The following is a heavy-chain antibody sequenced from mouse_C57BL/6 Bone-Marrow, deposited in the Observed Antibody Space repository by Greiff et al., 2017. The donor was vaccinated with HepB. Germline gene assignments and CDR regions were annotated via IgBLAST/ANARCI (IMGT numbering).Heavy chain of an antibody. Sequence: QVQLKQPGAELVMPGASVKLSCKASGYTFTSYWMHWVKQRPGQGLEWIGEIDPSDSYTNYNQKFKGKSTLTVDKSSSTAYMQLSSLTSEDSAVYYCARSHYYGSPWYFDVWGTGTTVTVSS. CDR1: GYTFTSYW. CDR2: IDPSDSYT. CDR3: ARSHYYGSPWYFDV. V-gene: IGHV1-69*01. J-gene: IGHJ1*03. D-gene: IGHD1-1*01.